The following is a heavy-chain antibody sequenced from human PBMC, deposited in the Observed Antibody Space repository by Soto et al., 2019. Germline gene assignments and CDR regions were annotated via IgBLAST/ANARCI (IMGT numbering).Heavy chain of an antibody. CDR1: GFTFTSSA. Sequence: QMQLVQSGPEVKKPGTSVKVSCKASGFTFTSSAVQWVRQARGQRLEWIGWIVVGSGNTNYAQKFQERVTITRDMCKSTAYMELSSLRSEDTAVYYCAAALYYYDSSGYYEVAFDIWGQGTMVTVSS. V-gene: IGHV1-58*01. J-gene: IGHJ3*02. D-gene: IGHD3-22*01. CDR3: AAALYYYDSSGYYEVAFDI. CDR2: IVVGSGNT.